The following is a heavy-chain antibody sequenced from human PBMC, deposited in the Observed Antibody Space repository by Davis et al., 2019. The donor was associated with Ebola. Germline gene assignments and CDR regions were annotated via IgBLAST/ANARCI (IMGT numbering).Heavy chain of an antibody. V-gene: IGHV1-69*13. Sequence: AASVKVSCKASGGTFSSYAISWVRQAPGQGLEWMGGIIPIFGTANYAQKFQGRVTITADESTSTAYMELSSLRSEDTAVYYCARGYYYYYYGMDVWGKGTTVTVSS. CDR1: GGTFSSYA. CDR2: IIPIFGTA. CDR3: ARGYYYYYYGMDV. J-gene: IGHJ6*04.